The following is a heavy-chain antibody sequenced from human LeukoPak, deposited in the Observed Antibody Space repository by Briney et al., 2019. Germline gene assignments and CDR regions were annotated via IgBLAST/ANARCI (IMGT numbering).Heavy chain of an antibody. CDR2: IYYDGSP. D-gene: IGHD7-27*01. J-gene: IGHJ3*02. CDR3: ARDQENWGFDAFDI. V-gene: IGHV4-39*07. CDR1: IGSIISRSYY. Sequence: SETLSLTCTLSIGSIISRSYYWGWIRQPPGKGLEWIGSIYYDGSPYYNSSLKSRVTISADTSKNQFSLKLSSVTAADTAVYYCARDQENWGFDAFDIWGQGTMVTVSS.